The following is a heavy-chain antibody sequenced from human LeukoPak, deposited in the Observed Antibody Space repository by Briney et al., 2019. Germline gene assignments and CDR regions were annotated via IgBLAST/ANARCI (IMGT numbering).Heavy chain of an antibody. CDR2: IIPIFGTA. D-gene: IGHD4-23*01. Sequence: ASVKVSCKVSGYTLTELSMHWVRQAPGQGLEWMGGIIPIFGTANYAQKFQGRVTITTDESTSTAYMELSSLRSEDTAVYYCARSSSVVTPDLCNYWGQGTLVTVSS. CDR1: GYTLTELS. V-gene: IGHV1-69*05. J-gene: IGHJ4*02. CDR3: ARSSSVVTPDLCNY.